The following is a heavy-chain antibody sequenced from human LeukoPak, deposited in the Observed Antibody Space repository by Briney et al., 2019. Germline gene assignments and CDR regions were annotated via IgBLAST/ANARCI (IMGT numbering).Heavy chain of an antibody. CDR2: IYWNDDK. CDR1: GFSLSISGVG. V-gene: IGHV2-5*01. J-gene: IGHJ4*02. Sequence: SGPTLVNPTQTLTLTCTFSGFSLSISGVGVGWIRQPPGKALEWLALIYWNDDKRYSPSLKSRLTITKDTSKNQVVLTMTNMDPVDTATYYCAHRGEGSKPLYWGQGTLVTVSS. CDR3: AHRGEGSKPLY. D-gene: IGHD2-21*01.